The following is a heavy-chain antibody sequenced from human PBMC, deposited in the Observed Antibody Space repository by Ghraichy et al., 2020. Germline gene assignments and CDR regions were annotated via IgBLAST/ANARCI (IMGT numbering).Heavy chain of an antibody. Sequence: SGPTLVKPTQTLTLTWTFSGFSLSTSGVGVGWIRQPPGKALEWLALIYWNDDKRYSPSLKSRLTITKDTSKNQVVLTMTNMDPVDTATYYCAHRRVAVAHFDYWGQGTLVTVSS. D-gene: IGHD6-19*01. CDR1: GFSLSTSGVG. V-gene: IGHV2-5*01. J-gene: IGHJ4*02. CDR2: IYWNDDK. CDR3: AHRRVAVAHFDY.